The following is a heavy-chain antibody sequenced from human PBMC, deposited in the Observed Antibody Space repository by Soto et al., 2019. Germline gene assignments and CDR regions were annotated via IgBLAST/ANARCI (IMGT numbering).Heavy chain of an antibody. CDR2: ISGSGGST. D-gene: IGHD3-16*01. J-gene: IGHJ4*02. Sequence: EVQLLESGGGLVQPGGSLRLSCAASGFTFSSYAMSWVRQAPGKGLEWVSAISGSGGSTYYADSVKGRFTISRDNSKNTLYLQMNSLRAEDTGVYYCAKRWRSDYDYIWGSYSAIDYWGQGTLVTVSS. CDR3: AKRWRSDYDYIWGSYSAIDY. V-gene: IGHV3-23*01. CDR1: GFTFSSYA.